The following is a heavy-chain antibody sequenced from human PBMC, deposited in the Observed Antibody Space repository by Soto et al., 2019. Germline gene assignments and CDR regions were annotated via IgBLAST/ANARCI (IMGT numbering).Heavy chain of an antibody. J-gene: IGHJ6*02. V-gene: IGHV1-3*01. CDR3: ASSRITMVPYGMDV. CDR1: GYTFTSYA. D-gene: IGHD3-10*01. CDR2: INAGNGNT. Sequence: QVQLVQSGAEVKKPGASVKVSCKASGYTFTSYAMHWVRQAPGQRLEWMGWINAGNGNTKYSQKFQGRVTITRDTPESTAYMELSSLRSEDTAVYYCASSRITMVPYGMDVWGQGTTVTVSS.